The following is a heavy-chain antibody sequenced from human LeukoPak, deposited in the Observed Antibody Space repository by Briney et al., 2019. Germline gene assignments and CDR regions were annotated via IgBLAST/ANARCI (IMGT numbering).Heavy chain of an antibody. CDR1: GDSVSSKNGA. D-gene: IGHD6-19*01. J-gene: IGHJ5*01. CDR3: ARDLGTSGWYTFDF. V-gene: IGHV6-1*01. CDR2: TYYRSKWYD. Sequence: SQTLSLTCAISGDSVSSKNGAWNWIRQSPSRGLEWLGRTYYRSKWYDEYADSVKGRVTISPDTSKNQFSLHMYSVTPEDTAVYYCARDLGTSGWYTFDFWGQGTLVTVSS.